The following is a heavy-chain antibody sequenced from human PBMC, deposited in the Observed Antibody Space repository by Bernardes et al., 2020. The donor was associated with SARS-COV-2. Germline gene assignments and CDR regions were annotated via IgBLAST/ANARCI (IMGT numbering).Heavy chain of an antibody. J-gene: IGHJ4*02. Sequence: GGSLRLSCAASGFSFSIYAMTWVRQAPGKGLEWVSYNGGSVDTTHYADSVRGRFPISRDNSKNTLFLQMNSLRAEDTAVYYCAKPVQWIVGLEYWGPGTLVTVSS. CDR1: GFSFSIYA. CDR2: NGGSVDTT. CDR3: AKPVQWIVGLEY. V-gene: IGHV3-23*01. D-gene: IGHD6-19*01.